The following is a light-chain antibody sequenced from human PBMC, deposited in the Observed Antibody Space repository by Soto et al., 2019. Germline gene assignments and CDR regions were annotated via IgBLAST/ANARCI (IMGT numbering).Light chain of an antibody. V-gene: IGKV1-5*01. CDR1: QSISSW. J-gene: IGKJ2*01. CDR3: QQSYT. Sequence: DIQMTQSPSTLSASVGDRVTITCRARQSISSWLAWYQQKPGKAPKLLIYDASSLESGVPSRFSGSGSGTEFTLTISSLQPDDFASYSCQQSYTFGQGTKLEIK. CDR2: DAS.